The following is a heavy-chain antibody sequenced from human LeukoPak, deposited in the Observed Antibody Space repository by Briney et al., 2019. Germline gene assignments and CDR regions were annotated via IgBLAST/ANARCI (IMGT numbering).Heavy chain of an antibody. Sequence: HTGGSLRLSCAASGFTFSSYSMNWVRQAPGQGLEWVSYITSDSTTMFYADSVKGRFTASRDNAENSMYLQMNSLRAEDTAVYYCARVALRPIVYSNPEFDPWGQGTLVTVSS. V-gene: IGHV3-48*01. D-gene: IGHD4-11*01. CDR2: ITSDSTTM. CDR1: GFTFSSYS. CDR3: ARVALRPIVYSNPEFDP. J-gene: IGHJ5*02.